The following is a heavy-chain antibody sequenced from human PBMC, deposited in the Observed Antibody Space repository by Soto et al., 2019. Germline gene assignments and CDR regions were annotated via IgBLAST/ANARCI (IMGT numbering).Heavy chain of an antibody. J-gene: IGHJ3*01. V-gene: IGHV1-69*15. CDR1: GGSFRRES. CDR3: ARGQEFGGNSDAFDV. D-gene: IGHD2-15*01. Sequence: QVQLVQSGAEVKKPGSSVKVSCQASGGSFRRESINWVRQAPGQGPEWMGNILPFFGTADYAQKFQGRVTLTAAVSTTTGYMELSSLRFEDTAVYYCARGQEFGGNSDAFDVWGQGTMVIVSS. CDR2: ILPFFGTA.